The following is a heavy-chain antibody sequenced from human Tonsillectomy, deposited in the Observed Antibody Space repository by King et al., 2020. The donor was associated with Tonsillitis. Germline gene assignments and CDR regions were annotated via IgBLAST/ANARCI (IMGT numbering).Heavy chain of an antibody. CDR1: GGSISSYY. CDR3: ARELNSSAWAYFGH. D-gene: IGHD6-25*01. J-gene: IGHJ4*02. CDR2: IYYTGST. V-gene: IGHV4-59*01. Sequence: VQLQESGPGLVKPSETLSLTCTVSGGSISSYYWSWIRQPPGKGLEWIGHIYYTGSTNYNPSLKSRVTISVDTSKNQFSLKLSSVTAADTAVYYCARELNSSAWAYFGHWGQGTLVIVSS.